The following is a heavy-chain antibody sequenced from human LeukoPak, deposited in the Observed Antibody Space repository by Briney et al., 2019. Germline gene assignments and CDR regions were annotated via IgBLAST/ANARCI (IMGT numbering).Heavy chain of an antibody. Sequence: PGGSLRLSCAASGFTVSSNYVSWVRHAPGKGLEWVSVIYSGGSTYYPDSVKGRFTISRDNSKISLYLQMNSLRTEDTALYYCAKDAAYSGYDSGPLDYWGEGTLVTVSS. CDR1: GFTVSSNY. D-gene: IGHD5-12*01. CDR2: IYSGGST. CDR3: AKDAAYSGYDSGPLDY. V-gene: IGHV3-53*05. J-gene: IGHJ4*02.